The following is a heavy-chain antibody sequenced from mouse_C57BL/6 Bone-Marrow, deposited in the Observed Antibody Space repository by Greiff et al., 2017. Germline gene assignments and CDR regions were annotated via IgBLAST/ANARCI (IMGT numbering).Heavy chain of an antibody. V-gene: IGHV1-47*01. Sequence: VQLQQSGAELVKPGASVTMSCKASGYTFTTYPIEWMKQNHGKSLEWIGNFHPYNDDTKYNEKFKGKATLTVEKSSNTVYLELSRLTSDDSAVYYCARSSTFFYYFDYWGQGTTLTGSS. CDR1: GYTFTTYP. J-gene: IGHJ2*01. D-gene: IGHD5-1*01. CDR2: FHPYNDDT. CDR3: ARSSTFFYYFDY.